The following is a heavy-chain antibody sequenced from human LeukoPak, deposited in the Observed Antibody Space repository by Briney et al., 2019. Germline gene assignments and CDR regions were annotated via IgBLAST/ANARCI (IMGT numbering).Heavy chain of an antibody. Sequence: QPGGSLRLSCATSGFIFSHFGMHWVRQAPGKGLEWVSTISGTGDNTYYADSVKGRFTISRDNSKNTLFLQMDSLRVDDTAVYYCARAHSGTPDSWGQGTLVTVSS. CDR1: GFIFSHFG. J-gene: IGHJ4*02. CDR2: ISGTGDNT. D-gene: IGHD3-10*01. CDR3: ARAHSGTPDS. V-gene: IGHV3-23*01.